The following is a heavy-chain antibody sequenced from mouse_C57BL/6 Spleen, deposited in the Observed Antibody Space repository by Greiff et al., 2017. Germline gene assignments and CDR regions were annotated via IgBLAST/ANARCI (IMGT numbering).Heavy chain of an antibody. CDR3: TKWLLDAMDY. V-gene: IGHV1-15*01. Sequence: VQLQQSGPELVRPGASVTLSCNASGYTFTDYEMHWVKQTPVHGLEWLGAIDPETGGTAYNQKFKGKAILTADKSSSTAYMELRSLTSEDSAVYYCTKWLLDAMDYWGQGTLVTVSS. D-gene: IGHD2-3*01. CDR2: IDPETGGT. CDR1: GYTFTDYE. J-gene: IGHJ4*01.